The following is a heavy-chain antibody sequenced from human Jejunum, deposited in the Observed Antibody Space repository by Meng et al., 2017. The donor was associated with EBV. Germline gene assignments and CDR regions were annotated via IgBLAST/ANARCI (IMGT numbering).Heavy chain of an antibody. Sequence: LQVADAGPGLVKTSETLSLNCSVSCGYISSSSHYWGWIRQPPGKGLEWIGSIYYSGTTYYNPSLKSRVIISEDTSKNQFSLKLSSVTAADTAVYYCARGGRFCRSTGCYTIWFDPWGQGTLVTVSS. CDR3: ARGGRFCRSTGCYTIWFDP. J-gene: IGHJ5*02. CDR2: IYYSGTT. V-gene: IGHV4-39*07. D-gene: IGHD2-2*02. CDR1: CGYISSSSHY.